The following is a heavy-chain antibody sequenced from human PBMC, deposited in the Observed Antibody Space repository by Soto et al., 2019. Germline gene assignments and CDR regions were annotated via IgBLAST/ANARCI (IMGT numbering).Heavy chain of an antibody. CDR1: GFTFSDYA. J-gene: IGHJ5*02. D-gene: IGHD1-20*01. CDR3: SRDAVPYNGRWDWFDP. CDR2: IGGTGGDT. V-gene: IGHV3-23*01. Sequence: DVQLLESGGGLVQPGGSLRLSCAASGFTFSDYAMNWGRQAPGKGLEWVSSIGGTGGDTYYADSVKGRFTVYRDNSKNILYLQMNSLRAEDTAIYYCSRDAVPYNGRWDWFDPWGQGTLVIVSS.